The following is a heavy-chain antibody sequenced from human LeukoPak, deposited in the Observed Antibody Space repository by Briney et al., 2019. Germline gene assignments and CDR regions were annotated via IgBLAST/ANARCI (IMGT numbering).Heavy chain of an antibody. J-gene: IGHJ4*02. CDR1: GFTFSSYA. CDR2: ISGSDGTT. CDR3: AKDHGSSDWYYFDY. Sequence: GGSLRLSCAASGFTFSSYAMSWVRQAPGKGLEWVSAISGSDGTTYYADSVKGRFTISRDNSKNTLYLQMNTLRADDTAVYYCAKDHGSSDWYYFDYWGQGTLVTVSS. D-gene: IGHD6-13*01. V-gene: IGHV3-23*01.